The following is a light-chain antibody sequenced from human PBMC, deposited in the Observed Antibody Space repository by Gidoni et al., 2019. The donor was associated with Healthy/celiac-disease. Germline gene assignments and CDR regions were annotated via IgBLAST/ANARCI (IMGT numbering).Light chain of an antibody. Sequence: DIQMTHSPSSLSASVGDRVTITCQASQDISNYLNWYQQKPGKAPKLLIYDASNLETGVPSRFSGSGSGTDFTFTISSLHPEDIATYYCQQYDNLQLTFGGGTKVEIK. V-gene: IGKV1-33*01. CDR1: QDISNY. J-gene: IGKJ4*01. CDR3: QQYDNLQLT. CDR2: DAS.